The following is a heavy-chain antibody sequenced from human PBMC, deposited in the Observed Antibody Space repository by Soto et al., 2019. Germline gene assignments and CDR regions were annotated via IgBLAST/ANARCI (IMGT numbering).Heavy chain of an antibody. CDR3: ARNHIAASGTSAYDI. CDR2: ISPSSSYT. J-gene: IGHJ3*02. Sequence: LRLSCAASGFTFSDYYMSWIRQAPGKGLEWVSYISPSSSYTNYAVSVKGRFTISRDNAKNSVYLQMNSLRAEDTAVYYCARNHIAASGTSAYDIWGQGTMVTVSS. V-gene: IGHV3-11*06. D-gene: IGHD6-13*01. CDR1: GFTFSDYY.